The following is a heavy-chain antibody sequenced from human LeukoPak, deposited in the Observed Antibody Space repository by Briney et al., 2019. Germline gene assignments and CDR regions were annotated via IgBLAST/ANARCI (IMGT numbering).Heavy chain of an antibody. CDR2: ISDTGGRT. CDR1: GITLSNYG. D-gene: IGHD3-22*01. CDR3: AKRGVVIRVIPVGFHKEAYYFDS. V-gene: IGHV3-23*01. Sequence: PGGSLRLSCAVSGITLSNYGMTWVRQAPGKGLEWVAGISDTGGRTNYADSVKGRFTISRDNPKNTLYLQMNSLRAEDTAVYFCAKRGVVIRVIPVGFHKEAYYFDSWGQGDLVTVSS. J-gene: IGHJ4*02.